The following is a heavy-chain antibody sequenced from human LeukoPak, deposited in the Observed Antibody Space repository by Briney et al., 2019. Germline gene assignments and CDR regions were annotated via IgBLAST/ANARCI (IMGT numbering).Heavy chain of an antibody. CDR2: ISPDGRST. Sequence: GGSLRLSCAASGFTFSVFWMFWVRQAPGQGLVWVSHISPDGRSTNYADSVKGRFTISRDNSKNTLYLQMNSLRAEDTAVYYCAKVLAAAGTLYWGQGTLVTVPS. D-gene: IGHD6-13*01. V-gene: IGHV3-74*01. CDR3: AKVLAAAGTLY. J-gene: IGHJ4*02. CDR1: GFTFSVFW.